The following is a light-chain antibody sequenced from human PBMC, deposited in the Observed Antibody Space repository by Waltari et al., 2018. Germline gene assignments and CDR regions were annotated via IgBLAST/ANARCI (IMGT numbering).Light chain of an antibody. V-gene: IGKV4-1*01. CDR2: WAS. Sequence: DIVMTQSPDSLAVSLGARATINCKSSQGVLYSSDNKNYLAWYQQKPGQPPKLLIYWASTRESGVPDRFSGSGSGTDFTLTISSLQAEDVAVFYCQQYYSSPHTFGQGTKLEIK. CDR1: QGVLYSSDNKNY. J-gene: IGKJ2*01. CDR3: QQYYSSPHT.